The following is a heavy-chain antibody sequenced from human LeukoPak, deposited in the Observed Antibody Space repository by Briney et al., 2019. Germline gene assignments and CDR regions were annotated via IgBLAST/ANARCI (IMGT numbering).Heavy chain of an antibody. V-gene: IGHV4-34*01. J-gene: IGHJ4*02. CDR1: GGSFSGYY. D-gene: IGHD2-15*01. Sequence: SETLSLTCAVYGGSFSGYYWSWIRQPPGKGLEWIGEINHSGSTNYNPSLKSRVTISVDTSKNQFSLKLSSVTAADTAVYYCAREGYCSGGSCSSSIDYWGQGTLVTVSS. CDR3: AREGYCSGGSCSSSIDY. CDR2: INHSGST.